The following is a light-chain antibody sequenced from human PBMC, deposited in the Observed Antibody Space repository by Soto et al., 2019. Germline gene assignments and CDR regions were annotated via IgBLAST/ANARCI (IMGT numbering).Light chain of an antibody. Sequence: IQMTQSSSSLSTSVGDSGTITRRASESVTTYLNWYQKTSGAAPKLLTSAEARLHTGVPSRFSSSGCGTNLTLTISSLQPDDFATYYCQHYNSYSGAFGQGTKVDI. CDR1: ESVTTY. V-gene: IGKV1-39*01. J-gene: IGKJ1*01. CDR3: QHYNSYSGA. CDR2: AEA.